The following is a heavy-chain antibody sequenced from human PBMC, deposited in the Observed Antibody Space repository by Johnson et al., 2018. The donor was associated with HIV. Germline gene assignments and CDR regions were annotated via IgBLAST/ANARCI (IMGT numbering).Heavy chain of an antibody. CDR3: ARDHLRRSHAFDI. CDR1: GFTVSSNY. V-gene: IGHV3-53*01. D-gene: IGHD2-15*01. Sequence: VQLVASGGGLLQPGGSLRLSCAASGFTVSSNYMSWVRQAPGKGLEWVSVIYSGGSTYYAASVKGRFTISRDNSKNTLYLQMNSLRAEDTAVYYCARDHLRRSHAFDIWGQGTMVTVSS. CDR2: IYSGGST. J-gene: IGHJ3*02.